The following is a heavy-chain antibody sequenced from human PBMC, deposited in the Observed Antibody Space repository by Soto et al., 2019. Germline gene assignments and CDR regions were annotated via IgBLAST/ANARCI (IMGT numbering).Heavy chain of an antibody. J-gene: IGHJ4*02. D-gene: IGHD3-22*01. CDR2: IYYSGST. V-gene: IGHV4-59*08. Sequence: SETLSLTXTVSGGSISSYDWSWIRQPPGKGLEWIGYIYYSGSTYYNPSLKGRLTISVDTPKNQFSLKLSSVTAADTAVYYCARVTRYYYDSSGHLFDYWGQGSLVTVSS. CDR1: GGSISSYD. CDR3: ARVTRYYYDSSGHLFDY.